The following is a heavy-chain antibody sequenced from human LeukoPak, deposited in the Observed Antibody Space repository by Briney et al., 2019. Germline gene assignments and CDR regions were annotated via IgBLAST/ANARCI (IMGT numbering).Heavy chain of an antibody. D-gene: IGHD2-8*01. Sequence: SVKVSCTASGGTFSSYDITWVRQAPGQGLEWMGGIIPIFGTANYAQKFQGRVTITADESTSTAYMELSSLRSEDTAVYYCARGYCINGVCDRGDYWGQGTLVTVSS. J-gene: IGHJ4*02. CDR3: ARGYCINGVCDRGDY. CDR1: GGTFSSYD. CDR2: IIPIFGTA. V-gene: IGHV1-69*01.